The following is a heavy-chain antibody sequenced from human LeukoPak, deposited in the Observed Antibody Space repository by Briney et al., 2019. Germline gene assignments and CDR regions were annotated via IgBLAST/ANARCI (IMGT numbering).Heavy chain of an antibody. CDR2: ISGSGGST. CDR1: GFTFSSYA. D-gene: IGHD3-10*01. J-gene: IGHJ3*02. Sequence: PGGSLRLSCAASGFTFSSYAMSWVRQAPGKGLEWVSAISGSGGSTYYADSVKGRFTISRDNAKNSLYLQMNSLRAEDTAVYYCARGGRLWFGELTHEDAFDIWGQGTMVTVSS. V-gene: IGHV3-23*01. CDR3: ARGGRLWFGELTHEDAFDI.